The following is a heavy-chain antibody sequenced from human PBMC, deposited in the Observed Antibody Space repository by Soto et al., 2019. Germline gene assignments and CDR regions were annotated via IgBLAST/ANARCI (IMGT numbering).Heavy chain of an antibody. V-gene: IGHV1-18*01. Sequence: QVQLVQPGDEVKKPGASVKVSCKASGYIFVNYGIAWVRQAPGQGLEWMGWISPYTGNTHSATKVQGRLTMTTDTSTSTAHMDLGSLTSDDTAVYYCVMVDNYVTPTPQDVWGQGTTVTVSS. CDR3: VMVDNYVTPTPQDV. CDR2: ISPYTGNT. D-gene: IGHD3-16*01. CDR1: GYIFVNYG. J-gene: IGHJ6*02.